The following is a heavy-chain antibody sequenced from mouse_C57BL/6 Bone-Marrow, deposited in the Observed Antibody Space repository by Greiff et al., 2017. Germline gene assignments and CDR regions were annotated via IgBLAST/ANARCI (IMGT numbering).Heavy chain of an antibody. CDR2: INPSSGYT. D-gene: IGHD3-2*02. CDR1: GYTFTSYT. J-gene: IGHJ3*01. V-gene: IGHV1-4*01. Sequence: VQLQQSGAELARPGASVKMSCKASGYTFTSYTMHWVKQRPGQGLEWNGYINPSSGYTKYNQKFKDKATLTADKSSSTAYMQLSSLTTEDTAVYYGTIGGLRLPFAYWCQGTLVTVSA. CDR3: TIGGLRLPFAY.